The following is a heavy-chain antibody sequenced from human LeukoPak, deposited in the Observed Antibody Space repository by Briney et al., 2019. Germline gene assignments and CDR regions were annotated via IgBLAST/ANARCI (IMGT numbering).Heavy chain of an antibody. CDR1: GYTFTSYD. Sequence: GASVKVSCKASGYTFTSYDINWVRQATGQGLEWRGWMNPNSGNTGYAQKLQGRVTMTRNTSISTAYMELNSLRAEDTAVYYCAKSGGVRFDPWGQGTLVTVSS. CDR3: AKSGGVRFDP. V-gene: IGHV1-8*01. J-gene: IGHJ5*02. CDR2: MNPNSGNT. D-gene: IGHD3-16*01.